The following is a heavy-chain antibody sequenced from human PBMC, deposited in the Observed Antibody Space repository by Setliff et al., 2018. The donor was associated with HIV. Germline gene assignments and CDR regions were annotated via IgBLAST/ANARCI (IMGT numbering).Heavy chain of an antibody. V-gene: IGHV1-69*10. D-gene: IGHD6-13*01. J-gene: IGHJ4*02. CDR1: GGTFSSYA. CDR2: IIPILGIA. Sequence: SVKVSCKASGGTFSSYAISWVRQAPGQGLEWMGGIIPILGIANYAQKFQGRVTMTRDTSTSTVYMELSSLKSEDTAVYYCARPRLSRIAAAAPDYWGQGTLVTVSS. CDR3: ARPRLSRIAAAAPDY.